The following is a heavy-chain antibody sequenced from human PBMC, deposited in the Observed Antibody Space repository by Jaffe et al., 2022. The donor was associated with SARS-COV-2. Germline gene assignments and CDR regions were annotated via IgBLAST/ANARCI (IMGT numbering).Heavy chain of an antibody. V-gene: IGHV3-21*04. CDR3: ATGWYSS. D-gene: IGHD6-19*01. CDR1: GFTFSRNT. Sequence: EVQLVESGGGLVKPGGSLRLSCAASGFTFSRNTMVWVRQAPGKGLEWVSSISDTSSNLYYAASVKGRFTISRDNSKNLLYLQMSSLSPGDTAVYYCATGWYSSWGQGTLVTVSS. J-gene: IGHJ5*02. CDR2: ISDTSSNL.